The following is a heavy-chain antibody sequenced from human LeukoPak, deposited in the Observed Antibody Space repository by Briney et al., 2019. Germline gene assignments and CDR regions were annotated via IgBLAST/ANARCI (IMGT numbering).Heavy chain of an antibody. CDR1: GYTFTGYY. D-gene: IGHD4-17*01. CDR2: INPNSGGT. J-gene: IGHJ4*02. Sequence: GASVKVSCKASGYTFTGYYMHWVRQAPGQGLEWMGWINPNSGGTNYAQKFQGRVTITADESTSTAYMELSSLRSEDTAVYYCARGGGYDYEIYWGQGTLVTVSS. CDR3: ARGGGYDYEIY. V-gene: IGHV1-2*02.